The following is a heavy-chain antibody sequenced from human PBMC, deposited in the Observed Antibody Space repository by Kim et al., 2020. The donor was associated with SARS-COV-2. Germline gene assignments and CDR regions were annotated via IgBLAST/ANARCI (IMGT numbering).Heavy chain of an antibody. CDR2: INHSGAT. Sequence: SETLSLTCAVYVGSFSGYHWTWIRQSPGKGLEWIGEINHSGATNYNPSLKSRVAILADTSKNQFSLKVKSVTAADTAVYFCAKGRAGVVPSPIMGLGPYYDYNALDVWGQGTTVSVSS. CDR3: AKGRAGVVPSPIMGLGPYYDYNALDV. J-gene: IGHJ6*02. V-gene: IGHV4-34*01. D-gene: IGHD3-3*01. CDR1: VGSFSGYH.